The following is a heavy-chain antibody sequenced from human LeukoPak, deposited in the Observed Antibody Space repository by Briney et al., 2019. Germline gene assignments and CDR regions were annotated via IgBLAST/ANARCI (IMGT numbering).Heavy chain of an antibody. CDR1: GFRLTPYF. Sequence: GGSLRLACAASGFRLTPYFMHWVRQVPGKGLVWVARIKGDGSETGYADSVKGRFTISRDTAKNTVYLQMNSLSAEDTALYYCARDLDWLLYDCWGQGTLVTVSS. J-gene: IGHJ4*02. CDR2: IKGDGSET. D-gene: IGHD3-9*01. CDR3: ARDLDWLLYDC. V-gene: IGHV3-74*01.